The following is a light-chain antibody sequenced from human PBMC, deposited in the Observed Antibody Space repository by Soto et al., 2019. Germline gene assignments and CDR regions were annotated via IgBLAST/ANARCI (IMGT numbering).Light chain of an antibody. CDR2: GAS. CDR3: QQYGSSPQT. J-gene: IGKJ4*01. V-gene: IGKV3-20*01. Sequence: EIVLTQSPGTLSLSPGERATLSCRASQSVSSSYLAWYQQKPGQAPRLLIQGASSRATGIPDRFSGRGSGTDFTLTISRLEPEDFAMYYCQQYGSSPQTFGGGTKVDI. CDR1: QSVSSSY.